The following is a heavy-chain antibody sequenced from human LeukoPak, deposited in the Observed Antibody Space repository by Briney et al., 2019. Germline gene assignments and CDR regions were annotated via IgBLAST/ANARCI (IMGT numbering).Heavy chain of an antibody. CDR1: GASVTSYY. Sequence: SETLSLTCTVSGASVTSYYWNWIRQPPGKGLEWIGYILYSGTTNYNPSLNSRVTMSLDTSKNQFSLELSSVTAADTAVYYCARRIIARGLGQENWFDPWGQGILDTVSS. D-gene: IGHD3-16*01. J-gene: IGHJ5*02. CDR2: ILYSGTT. CDR3: ARRIIARGLGQENWFDP. V-gene: IGHV4-59*02.